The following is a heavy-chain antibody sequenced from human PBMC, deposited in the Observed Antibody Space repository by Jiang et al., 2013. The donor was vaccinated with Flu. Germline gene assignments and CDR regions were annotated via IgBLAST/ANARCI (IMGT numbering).Heavy chain of an antibody. CDR1: GGTFSSYA. Sequence: SGAEVKKPGSSVKVSCKASGGTFSSYAISWVRQAPGQGLEWMGRIIPILDIANYAQKFQGRVTITADKSTSTAYMELSSLRSEDTAVYYCARNRPSGDSSGSPPIQHWGQGTLVTVSS. V-gene: IGHV1-69*04. CDR3: ARNRPSGDSSGSPPIQH. D-gene: IGHD3-22*01. J-gene: IGHJ1*01. CDR2: IIPILDIA.